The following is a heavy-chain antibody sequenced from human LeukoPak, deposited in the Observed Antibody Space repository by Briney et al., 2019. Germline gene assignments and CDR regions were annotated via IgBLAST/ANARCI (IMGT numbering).Heavy chain of an antibody. CDR3: ARVDTDSSAHYYYYGMDV. CDR1: GYTFTSYG. D-gene: IGHD3-22*01. J-gene: IGHJ6*02. Sequence: GASVKVSCKASGYTFTSYGISWVRQAPGQGLEWMGWISGYNGNTKYVQKFQGRVTMTTDTSTSTAYMELRSLRSDDTAVYYCARVDTDSSAHYYYYGMDVWGQGTTVTVSS. CDR2: ISGYNGNT. V-gene: IGHV1-18*01.